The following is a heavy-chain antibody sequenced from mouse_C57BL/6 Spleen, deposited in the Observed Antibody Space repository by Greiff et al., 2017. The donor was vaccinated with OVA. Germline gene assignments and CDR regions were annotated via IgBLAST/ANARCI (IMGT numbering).Heavy chain of an antibody. CDR3: ARQEGYGSSYEDYAMDY. D-gene: IGHD1-1*01. CDR2: IWSDGST. J-gene: IGHJ4*01. CDR1: GFSFTSYG. Sequence: QVQLKESGPGLVAPSQSLSITCTVSGFSFTSYGVHWVRQPPGKGLEWLVVIWSDGSTTYNSALKSRLSISKDNSKSQVFLKMNSLQTDDTAMYYCARQEGYGSSYEDYAMDYWGQGTSVTVSS. V-gene: IGHV2-6-1*01.